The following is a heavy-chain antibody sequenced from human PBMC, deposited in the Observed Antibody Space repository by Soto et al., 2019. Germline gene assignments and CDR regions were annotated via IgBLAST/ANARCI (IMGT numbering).Heavy chain of an antibody. CDR1: GFTFSSYA. V-gene: IGHV3-23*01. Sequence: EVQLLESGGGLVQPGGSLRLSCAASGFTFSSYAMSWVRQAPGKGLEWVSAISGSADSTSYADSVKGRFTISRDNSKNTLYLQMNSLRAEDTAVYYCAKSRGYSGYVAFDYWGQGTLVTVSS. CDR2: ISGSADST. D-gene: IGHD5-12*01. J-gene: IGHJ4*02. CDR3: AKSRGYSGYVAFDY.